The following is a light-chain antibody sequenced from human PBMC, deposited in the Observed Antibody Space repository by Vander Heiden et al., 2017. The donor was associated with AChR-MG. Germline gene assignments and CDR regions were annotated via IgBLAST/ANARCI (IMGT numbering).Light chain of an antibody. CDR1: QDISNW. CDR2: DAS. Sequence: DIQMTQSPSTLSASVGDRVTITCRASQDISNWLAWYQQKPGKAPRLLIYDASRLEIGVPSRCSGSGSGTEFTLTVSSLQPDDFATYHCQQYSSFSLWAFGRGTRVEIK. V-gene: IGKV1-5*01. J-gene: IGKJ4*02. CDR3: QQYSSFSLWA.